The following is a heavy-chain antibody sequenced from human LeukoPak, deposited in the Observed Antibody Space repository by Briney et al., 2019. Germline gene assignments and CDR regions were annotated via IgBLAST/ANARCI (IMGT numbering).Heavy chain of an antibody. J-gene: IGHJ4*02. D-gene: IGHD1-26*01. Sequence: QAGGSLRLSCAASGLTFGSSAMSWVRQAPGKGLEWVSAITATGGSTYYADSVKGRFTISRDNSKNTLYLQMNSLRAEDTAVYYCAKVESSGSPRGPPDYWGQGTLVTVSS. V-gene: IGHV3-23*01. CDR1: GLTFGSSA. CDR2: ITATGGST. CDR3: AKVESSGSPRGPPDY.